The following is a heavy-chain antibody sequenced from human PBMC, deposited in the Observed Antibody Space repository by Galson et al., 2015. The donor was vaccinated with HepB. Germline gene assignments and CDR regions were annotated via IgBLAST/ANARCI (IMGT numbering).Heavy chain of an antibody. D-gene: IGHD3-10*01. Sequence: ETLSLTCAVSGGSISSSNWWSWVRQPPGKGLEWIGEIYHSGSTNYNPSLKSRVTISVDKSKNQFSLKLSSVTAADTAVYYCARDPQGSGSYYFDYWGQGTLVTVSS. J-gene: IGHJ4*02. CDR3: ARDPQGSGSYYFDY. V-gene: IGHV4-4*02. CDR2: IYHSGST. CDR1: GGSISSSNW.